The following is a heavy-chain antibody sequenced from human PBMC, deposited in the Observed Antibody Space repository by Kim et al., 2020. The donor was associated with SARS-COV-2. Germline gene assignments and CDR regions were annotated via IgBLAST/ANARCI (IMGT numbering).Heavy chain of an antibody. CDR2: ISSSSSYT. D-gene: IGHD6-13*01. Sequence: GGSLRLSCAASGFTFSDYYMSWIRQAPGKGLEWVSYISSSSSYTNYADSVKGRFTISRDNAKNSLYLQMNSLRAEDTAVYYCARDLSSSPTHKPFFDYWGQGTLVTVSS. CDR3: ARDLSSSPTHKPFFDY. V-gene: IGHV3-11*05. CDR1: GFTFSDYY. J-gene: IGHJ4*02.